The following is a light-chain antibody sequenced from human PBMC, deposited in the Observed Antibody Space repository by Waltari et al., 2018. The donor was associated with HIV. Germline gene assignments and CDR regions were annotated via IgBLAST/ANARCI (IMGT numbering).Light chain of an antibody. J-gene: IGLJ2*01. CDR1: NSNIGSNS. Sequence: QSVLTQPPSASGTPGQRVTISCSGSNSNIGSNSVNWYQQLPGTAPNLLIYSSNPRPLGVPDRFSGSKSGTSASLAISGLQSEDEADYYCAAWDDSRNAHVVFGGGTKLTVL. CDR3: AAWDDSRNAHVV. V-gene: IGLV1-44*01. CDR2: SSN.